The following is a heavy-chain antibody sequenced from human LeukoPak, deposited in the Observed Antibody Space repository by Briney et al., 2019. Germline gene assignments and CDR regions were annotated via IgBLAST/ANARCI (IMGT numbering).Heavy chain of an antibody. V-gene: IGHV4-61*05. J-gene: IGHJ4*02. CDR1: GGSISSSSYY. CDR2: IYYSGST. D-gene: IGHD2-8*02. Sequence: PSETLSLTCTVSGGSISSSSYYWGWIRQPPGKGLEWIGYIYYSGSTNYNPSLKSRVTISVDTSKNQFSLKLSSVTAADTAVYYCARTIAGGLIYYFDYWGQGTLVTVSS. CDR3: ARTIAGGLIYYFDY.